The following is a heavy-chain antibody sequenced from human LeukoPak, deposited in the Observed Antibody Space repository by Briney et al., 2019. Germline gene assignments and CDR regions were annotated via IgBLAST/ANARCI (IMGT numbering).Heavy chain of an antibody. V-gene: IGHV1-2*02. D-gene: IGHD3-10*01. CDR2: INPNSGGT. J-gene: IGHJ3*02. CDR3: ARVVGRLSRGSMVKDAFDI. CDR1: GYTFTAYY. Sequence: ASVKVSCTASGYTFTAYYMHWVRQAPGQGLEWMGWINPNSGGTNYAQKFQGRVTMTRDMSISTAYMELSRLRSDDTAVYYCARVVGRLSRGSMVKDAFDIWGQGTMVTVSS.